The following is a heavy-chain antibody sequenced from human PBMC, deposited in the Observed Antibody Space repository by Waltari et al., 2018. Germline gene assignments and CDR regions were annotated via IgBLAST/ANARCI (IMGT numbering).Heavy chain of an antibody. D-gene: IGHD5-12*01. Sequence: QVQLQESGPGLVKPSETLSLTCAVSGYSISSGYYWGWIRQPPGKGLEWIGSIYHSGSTYYNPSLKSRVTISVDTSKNQFSLKLSSVTAADTAVYYCARGLEMATITRGYYYYYGMDVWGQGTTVTVSS. V-gene: IGHV4-38-2*01. CDR1: GYSISSGYY. CDR3: ARGLEMATITRGYYYYYGMDV. J-gene: IGHJ6*02. CDR2: IYHSGST.